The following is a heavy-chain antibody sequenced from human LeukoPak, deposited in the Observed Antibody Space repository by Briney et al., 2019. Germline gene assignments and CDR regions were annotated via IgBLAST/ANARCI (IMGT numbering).Heavy chain of an antibody. J-gene: IGHJ4*02. CDR1: GFTFSSYA. V-gene: IGHV3-30*01. CDR3: ARSSSGWTNDY. CDR2: ISYDGSNK. Sequence: GGSLRLSCAASGFTFSSYAMHWVRQAPGKGLEWVAVISYDGSNKYYADSVKGRFTISRDNSKNTLYLQMNSLRAEDTAVYYCARSSSGWTNDYWGQGTLVTVSS. D-gene: IGHD6-19*01.